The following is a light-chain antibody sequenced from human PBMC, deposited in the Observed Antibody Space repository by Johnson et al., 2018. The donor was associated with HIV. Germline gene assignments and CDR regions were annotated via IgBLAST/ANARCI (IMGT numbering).Light chain of an antibody. CDR3: GTWDTSLNSSDYV. J-gene: IGLJ1*01. Sequence: QSVLTQPPSVSAAPGQKVTISCSGSSSNIGNNYVSWYQQLPGTAPKLLIYENNKRPSGIPDRFSGSKYGTSATLGITGLPPGYEADYYCGTWDTSLNSSDYVFGTGTKVTVL. CDR2: ENN. V-gene: IGLV1-51*02. CDR1: SSNIGNNY.